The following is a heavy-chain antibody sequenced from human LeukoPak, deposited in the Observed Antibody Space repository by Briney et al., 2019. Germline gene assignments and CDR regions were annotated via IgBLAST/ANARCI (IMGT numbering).Heavy chain of an antibody. V-gene: IGHV1-2*02. CDR3: ARGGYCSGGSCYFFSEYYFDY. D-gene: IGHD2-15*01. J-gene: IGHJ4*02. CDR2: INPNSGGT. Sequence: ASVKVSCKASGYTFTGYYMHWVRQAPGQGLEWMGWINPNSGGTNYAQKFQGRVTMTRDTSISTAYMELSRLRSDDTAVYYCARGGYCSGGSCYFFSEYYFDYWGQGTLVTVSS. CDR1: GYTFTGYY.